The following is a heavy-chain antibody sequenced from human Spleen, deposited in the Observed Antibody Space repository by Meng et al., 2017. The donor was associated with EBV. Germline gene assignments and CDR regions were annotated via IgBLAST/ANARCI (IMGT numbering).Heavy chain of an antibody. Sequence: QVHLVQSGSELKKPGASLKVSCKASGYSFSTLAMNWVRQAPGQGLEWMGWINTYTGAPKYAQGFTGRFVFSLDTSVNTAYLQISSLKAEDTAIYYCAREDVWGSNRYSYWGQGTLVTVSS. D-gene: IGHD3-16*02. CDR1: GYSFSTLA. J-gene: IGHJ4*02. V-gene: IGHV7-4-1*02. CDR3: AREDVWGSNRYSY. CDR2: INTYTGAP.